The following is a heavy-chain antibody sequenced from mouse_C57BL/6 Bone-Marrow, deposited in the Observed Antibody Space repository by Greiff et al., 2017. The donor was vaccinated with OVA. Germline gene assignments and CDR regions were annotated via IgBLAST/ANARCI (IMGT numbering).Heavy chain of an antibody. Sequence: VQLQQPGAELVKPGASVKLSCKASGYTFTSYWMHWVKQRPGQGLEWIGMIHPNSGSTNYNEKFKSKATLTVDTSSSTAYMQLSSLTCEDSAVYYCARYSAGPYYCDYWGQGTTLTVSS. V-gene: IGHV1-64*01. CDR3: ARYSAGPYYCDY. J-gene: IGHJ2*01. CDR1: GYTFTSYW. D-gene: IGHD6-1*01. CDR2: IHPNSGST.